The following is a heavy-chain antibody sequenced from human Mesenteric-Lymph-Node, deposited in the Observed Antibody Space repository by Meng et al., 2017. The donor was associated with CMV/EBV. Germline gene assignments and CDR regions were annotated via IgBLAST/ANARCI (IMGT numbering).Heavy chain of an antibody. J-gene: IGHJ6*02. Sequence: ASVKVSCKASGYTFTSYDINWVRQATGQGLEWMGWMNPNSGNTGYAQKFQGRVTMTRNTSISTAYMGLSSLRSEDTAVYYCATLGLSRNNYDFWSGRPRVYYGMDVWGQGTTVTVSS. CDR2: MNPNSGNT. CDR1: GYTFTSYD. CDR3: ATLGLSRNNYDFWSGRPRVYYGMDV. V-gene: IGHV1-8*01. D-gene: IGHD3-3*01.